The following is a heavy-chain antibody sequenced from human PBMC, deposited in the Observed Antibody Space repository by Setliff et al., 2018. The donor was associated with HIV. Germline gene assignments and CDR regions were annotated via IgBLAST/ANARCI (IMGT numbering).Heavy chain of an antibody. CDR1: GGSFSGYY. D-gene: IGHD3-10*01. J-gene: IGHJ6*03. CDR2: INHSGST. V-gene: IGHV4-34*01. Sequence: SETLSLTCAVYGGSFSGYYWSWIRQSPGKGLEWIGEINHSGSTKYNPSLKSRVTISVDTSKNQFSLKLSSVTAADTAVYYCARQLLWFGESGLHMDVWGKGTTVTVSS. CDR3: ARQLLWFGESGLHMDV.